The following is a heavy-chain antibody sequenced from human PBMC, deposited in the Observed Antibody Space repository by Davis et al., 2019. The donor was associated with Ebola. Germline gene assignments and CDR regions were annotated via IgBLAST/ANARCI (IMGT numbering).Heavy chain of an antibody. Sequence: ASVKVSCKASGGTFSSYAISWVRQAPGQGLEWMGIINPSGGSTSYAQKFQGRVTMTRDTSTSTVYMELSSLRSEDTAVYYCARVGGLRWFDPWGQGTLVTVSS. CDR3: ARVGGLRWFDP. D-gene: IGHD5/OR15-5a*01. J-gene: IGHJ5*02. CDR1: GGTFSSYA. CDR2: INPSGGST. V-gene: IGHV1-46*01.